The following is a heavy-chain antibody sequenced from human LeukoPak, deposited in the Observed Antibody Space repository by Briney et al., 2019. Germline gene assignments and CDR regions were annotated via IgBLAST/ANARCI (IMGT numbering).Heavy chain of an antibody. CDR3: AKRGLTYYSDY. V-gene: IGHV3-30*18. D-gene: IGHD1-20*01. CDR1: GFTFSNYD. J-gene: IGHJ4*02. Sequence: PGGSLRLSCAASGFTFSNYDMLWVRQAPGKGLEWVAVTSYDGSDKYYADSVKGRFTISRDNSKNTLFLQMNSLRAEDTAVYYCAKRGLTYYSDYWGQGTLVTVSS. CDR2: TSYDGSDK.